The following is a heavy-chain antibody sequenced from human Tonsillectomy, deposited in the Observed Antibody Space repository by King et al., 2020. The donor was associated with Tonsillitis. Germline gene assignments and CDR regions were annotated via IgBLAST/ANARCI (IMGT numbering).Heavy chain of an antibody. CDR2: ISNSGGDT. Sequence: VQLVESGGDLVQPGGSLRLSCAASGFTFISYALTGVRQAPGKGLEWVSAISNSGGDTFYADSVKGRFTISRDNSQNTLFLQMSALKVDDTAVYYCAKDPTTLTRGYFDSWGQGTLVTVSP. D-gene: IGHD1-26*01. CDR1: GFTFISYA. CDR3: AKDPTTLTRGYFDS. V-gene: IGHV3-23*04. J-gene: IGHJ4*02.